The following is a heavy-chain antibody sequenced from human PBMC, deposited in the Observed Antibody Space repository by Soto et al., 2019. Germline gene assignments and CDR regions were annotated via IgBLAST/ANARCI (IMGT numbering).Heavy chain of an antibody. CDR3: ANYLTAVGATSPSDY. CDR1: GFTFSSYA. V-gene: IGHV3-23*01. J-gene: IGHJ4*02. D-gene: IGHD1-26*01. Sequence: GGSLRLSCAASGFTFSSYAMSWVRQAPGKGLEWVSAISGSGGSTYYADSVKGRFTISRDNSKNTLYLQMNSLRAEDTAVYYCANYLTAVGATSPSDYPGPGPLVTLSP. CDR2: ISGSGGST.